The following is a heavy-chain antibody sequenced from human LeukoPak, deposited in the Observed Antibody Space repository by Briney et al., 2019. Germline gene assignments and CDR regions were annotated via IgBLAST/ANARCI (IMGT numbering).Heavy chain of an antibody. CDR1: GFTFTGYA. CDR3: ARSSSCYYYYYGMGV. Sequence: GGSLRLSCAASGFTFTGYAMNWVRQGPGKGLEWVAVIFYDGGNKYYADSVKGRFTISRDNPKNTLYLQMKSQRAEDTAVYYCARSSSCYYYYYGMGVWGQGTTVTVSS. V-gene: IGHV3-30-3*01. CDR2: IFYDGGNK. J-gene: IGHJ6*02. D-gene: IGHD2-2*01.